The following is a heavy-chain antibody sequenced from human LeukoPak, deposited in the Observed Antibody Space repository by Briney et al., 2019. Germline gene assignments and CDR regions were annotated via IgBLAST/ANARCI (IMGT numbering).Heavy chain of an antibody. V-gene: IGHV1-69*04. CDR3: ARVPKASSGYYYAEGY. J-gene: IGHJ4*02. D-gene: IGHD3-22*01. Sequence: ASVKVPCKASGGTFSSYAISWVRQAPGQGLEWMGRIIPILGIANYAQKFQGRVTITADKSTSTAYMELSSLRSEDTAVYYCARVPKASSGYYYAEGYWGQGTLVTVSS. CDR2: IIPILGIA. CDR1: GGTFSSYA.